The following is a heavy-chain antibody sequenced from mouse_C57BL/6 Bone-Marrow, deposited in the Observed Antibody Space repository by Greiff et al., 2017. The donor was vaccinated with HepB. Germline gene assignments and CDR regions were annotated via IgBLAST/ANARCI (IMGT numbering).Heavy chain of an antibody. CDR1: GYAFTNYL. CDR3: ARRDYYGSSSLYYAMDD. J-gene: IGHJ4*01. CDR2: INPGSGGT. D-gene: IGHD1-1*01. Sequence: VKLMESGAELVRPGTSVKVSCKASGYAFTNYLIEWVKQRPGQGLEWIGVINPGSGGTNYNEKFKGKATLTADKSSSTAYMQLSSLTSEDSAVYFCARRDYYGSSSLYYAMDDWGQGTSVTVSS. V-gene: IGHV1-54*01.